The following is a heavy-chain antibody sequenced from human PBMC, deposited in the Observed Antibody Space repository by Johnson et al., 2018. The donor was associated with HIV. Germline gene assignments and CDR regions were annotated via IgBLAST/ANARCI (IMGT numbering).Heavy chain of an antibody. CDR1: GFTFSSYV. D-gene: IGHD2-21*01. CDR3: AKERARAYLPGDDAFDI. Sequence: QVQLVESGGGLVQPGRSLRLSCAASGFTFSSYVMSWVRQAPGKGLEWVAVIWYDGSNKYYADSVKGRFTISRDNSKNTLYLQMNSLRAEDTAVYYCAKERARAYLPGDDAFDIWDQGTMVTVSS. V-gene: IGHV3-33*06. CDR2: IWYDGSNK. J-gene: IGHJ3*02.